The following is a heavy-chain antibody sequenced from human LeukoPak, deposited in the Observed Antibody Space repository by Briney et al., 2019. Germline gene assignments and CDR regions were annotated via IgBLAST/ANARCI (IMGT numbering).Heavy chain of an antibody. J-gene: IGHJ5*02. CDR2: INPNSGGT. V-gene: IGHV1-2*02. CDR1: GYTFTGYY. CDR3: ARGRGIAVAGNWFDP. Sequence: GASVKVSCKASGYTFTGYYMHWVRQAPGQGLEWMGWINPNSGGTNYAQKFQGRVTMTRDTSISTAYMELSRLRSDDTAVYYCARGRGIAVAGNWFDPWGQGTLVTVSS. D-gene: IGHD6-19*01.